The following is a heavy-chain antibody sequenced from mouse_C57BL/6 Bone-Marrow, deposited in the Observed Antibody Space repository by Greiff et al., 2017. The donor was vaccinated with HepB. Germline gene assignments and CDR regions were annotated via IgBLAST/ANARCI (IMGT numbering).Heavy chain of an antibody. CDR3: ARHYGSSYVEWYFDV. D-gene: IGHD1-1*01. Sequence: QVQLQQSGAELVRPGTSVKVSCKASGYAFTNYLIEWVKQRPGQGLEWIGVINPGSGGTNYNEKFKGKATLTADKSSSTAYMQLSSLTSEDAAVYFCARHYGSSYVEWYFDVWGTGTTVTVSS. CDR1: GYAFTNYL. V-gene: IGHV1-54*01. CDR2: INPGSGGT. J-gene: IGHJ1*03.